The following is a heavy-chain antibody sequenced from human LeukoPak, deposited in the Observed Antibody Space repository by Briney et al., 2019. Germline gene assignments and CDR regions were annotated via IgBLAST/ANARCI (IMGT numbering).Heavy chain of an antibody. CDR2: IKQDGSEK. V-gene: IGHV3-7*01. Sequence: PGGSLRLSCAASGFTFSSYWMSWVRQAPGKGPEWVANIKQDGSEKYYVDSVKGRFTISRDNAKNSLYLQMNSLRAEDTAVYYCARDYYDSSGYYHVGYFDYWGQGTLVTVSS. CDR3: ARDYYDSSGYYHVGYFDY. J-gene: IGHJ4*02. CDR1: GFTFSSYW. D-gene: IGHD3-22*01.